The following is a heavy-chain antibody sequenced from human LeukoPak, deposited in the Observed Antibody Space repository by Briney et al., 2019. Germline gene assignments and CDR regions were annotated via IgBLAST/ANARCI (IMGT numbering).Heavy chain of an antibody. CDR2: INHSGST. V-gene: IGHV4-34*01. CDR1: GGSFSGYY. J-gene: IGHJ3*02. CDR3: ARAQYSGSYLNDAFDI. Sequence: SETLPLTCAVYGGSFSGYYWSWIRQPPGKGLEWIGEINHSGSTNYNPSLKSRVTISVDTSKNQFSLKLSSVTAADTAVYYCARAQYSGSYLNDAFDIWGQGTMVTVSS. D-gene: IGHD1-26*01.